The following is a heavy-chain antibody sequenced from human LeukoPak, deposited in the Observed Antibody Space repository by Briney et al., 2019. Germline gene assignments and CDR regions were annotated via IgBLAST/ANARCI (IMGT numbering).Heavy chain of an antibody. CDR2: VSANGANT. D-gene: IGHD3-10*01. CDR3: AKTLGYGSGFNAFDI. CDR1: GFTFSSYA. J-gene: IGHJ3*02. Sequence: PGGSLRLSCAASGFTFSSYAISWVRQAPGKGLEWVSVVSANGANTYHADTVKGRFTISRDNSQKTLFLQMNSLRAEDTAVYYCAKTLGYGSGFNAFDIWGQGTMVTVSS. V-gene: IGHV3-23*01.